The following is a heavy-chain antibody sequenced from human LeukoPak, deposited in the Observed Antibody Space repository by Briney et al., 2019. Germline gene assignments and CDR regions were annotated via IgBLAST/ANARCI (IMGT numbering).Heavy chain of an antibody. CDR3: AKTPDSSGWNHFDY. J-gene: IGHJ4*02. D-gene: IGHD6-19*01. Sequence: SLRLSCAASGFTFSSYGMHWVRQAPGKGLEWVAVISYDGSNKYYADSVKGRFTISRDNSKNTLYLQMNSLRAEDTAVYYCAKTPDSSGWNHFDYWGQGTLVTVSS. V-gene: IGHV3-30*18. CDR1: GFTFSSYG. CDR2: ISYDGSNK.